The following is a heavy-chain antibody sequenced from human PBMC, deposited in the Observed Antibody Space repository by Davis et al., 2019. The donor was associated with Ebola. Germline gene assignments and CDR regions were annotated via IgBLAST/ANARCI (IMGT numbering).Heavy chain of an antibody. J-gene: IGHJ4*02. CDR1: GYTFTSYY. V-gene: IGHV1-46*01. Sequence: ASVKVSCKASGYTFTSYYVHWVRQAPGQGLEWMGVINPSGGNTNYAQKFQGRVTMTRDTSTNTVYMELSSLTSDDTAVYYCARRGSSSNHCDYWGQGTLVTVSS. D-gene: IGHD6-6*01. CDR3: ARRGSSSNHCDY. CDR2: INPSGGNT.